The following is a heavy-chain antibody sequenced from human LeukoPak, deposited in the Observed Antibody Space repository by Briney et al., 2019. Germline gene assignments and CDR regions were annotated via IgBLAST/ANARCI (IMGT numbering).Heavy chain of an antibody. CDR1: GFAFSSFA. CDR2: INGVGNTT. D-gene: IGHD6-19*01. V-gene: IGHV3-23*01. J-gene: IGHJ6*03. CDR3: TKELHVAVAVADYYSFYMDV. Sequence: PGGSLRLSCAASGFAFSSFAMGWVRQSPGKGLEWLSTINGVGNTTFSSDYVKGRFTISRDNSKHTLYLHMDSLRPDDTAIYYSTKELHVAVAVADYYSFYMDVWGRGTAVTVSS.